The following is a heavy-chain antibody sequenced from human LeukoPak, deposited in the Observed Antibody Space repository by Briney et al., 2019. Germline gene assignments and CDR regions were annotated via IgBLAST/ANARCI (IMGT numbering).Heavy chain of an antibody. V-gene: IGHV3-7*01. Sequence: GGSLRLSCVASGFTFSTSWVTWVRQAPGKGLEWVANIAKHGIEKYYVDSVKGRFTISRDYASNSVFLQMDSLRAEDTAVYYCARDAGWGYYDLWGEGTPVGDCS. D-gene: IGHD1-26*01. CDR2: IAKHGIEK. CDR1: GFTFSTSW. CDR3: ARDAGWGYYDL. J-gene: IGHJ4*02.